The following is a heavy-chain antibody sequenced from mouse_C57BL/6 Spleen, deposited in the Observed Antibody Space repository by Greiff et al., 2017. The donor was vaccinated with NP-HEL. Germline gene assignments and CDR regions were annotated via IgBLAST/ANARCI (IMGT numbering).Heavy chain of an antibody. V-gene: IGHV5-9*01. CDR3: ARQGTIWNFDY. CDR1: GFTFSSYT. J-gene: IGHJ2*01. CDR2: ISGGGGNT. D-gene: IGHD3-3*01. Sequence: DVKLVESGGGLVKPGGSLKLSCAASGFTFSSYTMSWVRQTPEKRLEWVATISGGGGNTYYPDSVKGRFTISRDNAKNTLYLQMSSLRSEDTALYYCARQGTIWNFDYWGQGTTLTVSS.